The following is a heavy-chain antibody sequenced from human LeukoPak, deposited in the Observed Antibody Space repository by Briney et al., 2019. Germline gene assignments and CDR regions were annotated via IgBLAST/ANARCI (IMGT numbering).Heavy chain of an antibody. D-gene: IGHD3/OR15-3a*01. V-gene: IGHV4-34*01. J-gene: IGHJ4*02. CDR1: GGPFSGYY. CDR3: ARVSNFWTAYYDY. Sequence: PSETLSLTCAVSGGPFSGYYWSWIRQPPGKGLEWIGEINHSGGTYYKPSLNSRVTMSVDTSKKQFSLRLSSVTAADTAVYYCARVSNFWTAYYDYWGQGALVTVSS. CDR2: INHSGGT.